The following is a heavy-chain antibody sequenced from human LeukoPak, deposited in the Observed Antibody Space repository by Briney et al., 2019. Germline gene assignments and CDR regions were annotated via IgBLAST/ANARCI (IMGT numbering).Heavy chain of an antibody. CDR1: GGTFSSYA. J-gene: IGHJ4*02. CDR2: IIPIFGTA. D-gene: IGHD1-26*01. V-gene: IGHV1-69*01. CDR3: ASRSGSYGYYFDY. Sequence: ASVKVSCKASGGTFSSYAISWVRQAPGQELEWTGGIIPIFGTANYAQKFQGRVTITADESTSTAYMELSSLRSEDTAVYYCASRSGSYGYYFDYWGQGTLVTVSS.